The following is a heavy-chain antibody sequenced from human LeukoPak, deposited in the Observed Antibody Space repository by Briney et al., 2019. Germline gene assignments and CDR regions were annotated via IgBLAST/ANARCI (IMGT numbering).Heavy chain of an antibody. CDR1: RYTFTGYY. J-gene: IGHJ4*02. D-gene: IGHD3-22*01. V-gene: IGHV1-2*02. Sequence: GASVKDSCKGSRYTFTGYYMHWLRQAPGQGLEWMGWINPNSGGTNYAQKFQGRVTMTRDTSITTAYMELSRLRSDDTVVYCCARDRNYYDSSGYPDYWGQGTLVTVSS. CDR3: ARDRNYYDSSGYPDY. CDR2: INPNSGGT.